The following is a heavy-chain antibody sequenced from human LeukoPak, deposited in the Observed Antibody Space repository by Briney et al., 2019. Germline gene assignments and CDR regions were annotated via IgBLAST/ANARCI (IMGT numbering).Heavy chain of an antibody. V-gene: IGHV1-2*02. Sequence: GASVKVSCKASGYTFTGYYMHWVRQAPGQGLEWMGWINPNSGGTNYAQKFQGRVTITADESTSTAYMELSSLRSEDTAVYYCARVNGSYFFDYWGQGTLVTVSS. D-gene: IGHD1-26*01. CDR3: ARVNGSYFFDY. CDR2: INPNSGGT. CDR1: GYTFTGYY. J-gene: IGHJ4*02.